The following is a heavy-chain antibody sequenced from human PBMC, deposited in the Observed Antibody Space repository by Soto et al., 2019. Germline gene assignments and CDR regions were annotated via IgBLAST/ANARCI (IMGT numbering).Heavy chain of an antibody. D-gene: IGHD6-6*01. CDR3: ARARLSNGDPNIYFFYGLDV. J-gene: IGHJ6*02. Sequence: QVQLVQSGAEARRPGSSVQVSCKASGDMFRNSAFTWVRQAPGQGFDWMGVSIPLLHKTSVAQKFQCRLTFTADASTSDVYMEVSSLTSEDTAVYYCARARLSNGDPNIYFFYGLDVWGQGTTVTVSS. V-gene: IGHV1-69*01. CDR1: GDMFRNSA. CDR2: SIPLLHKT.